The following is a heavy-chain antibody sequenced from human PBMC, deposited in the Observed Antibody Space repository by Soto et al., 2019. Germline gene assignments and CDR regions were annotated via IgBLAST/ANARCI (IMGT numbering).Heavy chain of an antibody. D-gene: IGHD5-12*01. Sequence: QVVLLQSGTEVKRPGSSVKVSCKASGVPFNSYGFSWVRQATGRGLEWVGRINPASQLRNYEQSLQGRGTITADTATTKAYMELRGLTSEYTAVYYCARMKVARLDHLGQGTLVTVS. J-gene: IGHJ4*02. CDR3: ARMKVARLDH. CDR2: INPASQLR. CDR1: GVPFNSYG. V-gene: IGHV1-69*09.